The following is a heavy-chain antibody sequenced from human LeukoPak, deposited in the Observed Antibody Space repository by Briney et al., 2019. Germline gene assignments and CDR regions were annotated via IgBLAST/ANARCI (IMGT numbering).Heavy chain of an antibody. CDR2: IRFDGSNI. CDR1: GISFSAHG. D-gene: IGHD2-2*01. CDR3: ARVQFTTTSWAPFDS. Sequence: GGSLRLSCAASGISFSAHGMHWVRQAPGKGLEWVAIIRFDGSNIHYADSVKGRFTISRDNAKNSLYLEMNSLRAEDTAVYYCARVQFTTTSWAPFDSWGQGTLVTVSS. V-gene: IGHV3-33*03. J-gene: IGHJ4*02.